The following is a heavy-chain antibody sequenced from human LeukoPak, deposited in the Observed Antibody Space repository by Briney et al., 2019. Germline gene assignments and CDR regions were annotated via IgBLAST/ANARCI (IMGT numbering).Heavy chain of an antibody. V-gene: IGHV3-66*01. J-gene: IGHJ6*02. CDR3: ARGEGTAAADPYGMDV. CDR1: GFTVSSNY. D-gene: IGHD6-13*01. Sequence: GGSLRLSCAASGFTVSSNYMGWVRQAPGKGLEWVSVIYSGGSTYYADSVKGRFTISRDNSKNTLYLQMNSLRAEDTAVYYCARGEGTAAADPYGMDVWGQGTTVTVSS. CDR2: IYSGGST.